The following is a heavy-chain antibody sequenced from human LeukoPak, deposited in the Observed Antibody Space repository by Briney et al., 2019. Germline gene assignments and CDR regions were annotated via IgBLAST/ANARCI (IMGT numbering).Heavy chain of an antibody. CDR1: GSMFDDYG. D-gene: IGHD4-17*01. CDR2: INWNGGRT. CDR3: ARDYDYGDYPGY. Sequence: GGSLRLSCAASGSMFDDYGISWVRQAPGKGLEWVSGINWNGGRTGYADSVKGRFTISKDNAKNSLYLQMNSLRAEDTALYYCARDYDYGDYPGYWGQGTLVTVSS. J-gene: IGHJ4*02. V-gene: IGHV3-20*04.